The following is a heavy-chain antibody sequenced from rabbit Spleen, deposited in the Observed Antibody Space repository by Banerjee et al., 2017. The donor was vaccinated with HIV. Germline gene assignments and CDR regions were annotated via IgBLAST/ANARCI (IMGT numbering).Heavy chain of an antibody. CDR2: IYAGSSGNT. J-gene: IGHJ4*01. Sequence: QSLEESGGDLVKPGASLTLTCTASGFSFSYSDYMCWVRQPPGKGPEWIACIYAGSSGNTYSATWAKGRFTISKTSSTTVTLQMTSLTAADTATYFCARDLVAVIGWNFNLWGPGTLVTVS. CDR1: GFSFSYSDY. D-gene: IGHD1-1*01. CDR3: ARDLVAVIGWNFNL. V-gene: IGHV1S40*01.